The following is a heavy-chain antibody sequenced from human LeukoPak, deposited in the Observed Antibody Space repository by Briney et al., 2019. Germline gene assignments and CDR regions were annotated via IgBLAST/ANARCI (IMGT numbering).Heavy chain of an antibody. D-gene: IGHD7-27*01. CDR2: INPGGNEI. Sequence: GGSLRLSCTFSGLTFRSYWMNWVRQAPGKGLEWVANINPGGNEIRSVDSVKGRSIISRDNVKNSLDLQMSSLRVEDTAVYYCMCWGTDNHWGQGILVTVSS. CDR3: MCWGTDNH. V-gene: IGHV3-7*01. CDR1: GLTFRSYW. J-gene: IGHJ4*02.